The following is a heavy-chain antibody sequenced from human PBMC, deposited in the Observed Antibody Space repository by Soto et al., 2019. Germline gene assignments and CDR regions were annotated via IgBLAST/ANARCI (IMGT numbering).Heavy chain of an antibody. V-gene: IGHV4-34*01. Sequence: SETLSLTCAVYGGSFSGYYWSWIRQPPGKGLEWIGEINHSGGTNYNPSLKSRVTISVDTSKNQFSLKLSSVTAADTAVYYCARGVAAYFDYGGQGTLVTVPS. J-gene: IGHJ4*02. CDR1: GGSFSGYY. CDR3: ARGVAAYFDY. CDR2: INHSGGT. D-gene: IGHD6-19*01.